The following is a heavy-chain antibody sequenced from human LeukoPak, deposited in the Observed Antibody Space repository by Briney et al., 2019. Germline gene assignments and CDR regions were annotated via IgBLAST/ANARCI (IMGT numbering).Heavy chain of an antibody. D-gene: IGHD1-26*01. CDR1: GGSISSYY. Sequence: SETLSLTCTVSGGSISSYYWSWIRQPPGKGLEWIGYIYYSGSTNYNPSLKSRVIISVDTSKNQFSLKLSSVTAADTAVYYCARWTGSYASGFDYWGQGTLVTVSS. CDR3: ARWTGSYASGFDY. V-gene: IGHV4-59*01. CDR2: IYYSGST. J-gene: IGHJ4*02.